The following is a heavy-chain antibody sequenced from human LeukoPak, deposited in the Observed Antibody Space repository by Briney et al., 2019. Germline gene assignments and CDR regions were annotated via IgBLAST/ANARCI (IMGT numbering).Heavy chain of an antibody. D-gene: IGHD1-20*01. CDR1: GFTFSSYA. CDR3: AKDLGYNWNYFDY. J-gene: IGHJ4*02. CDR2: INDSGGST. V-gene: IGHV3-23*01. Sequence: GGSLRRSCAASGFTFSSYAMSWVRQAPGKGLEWVSTINDSGGSTYYADSVKGRFTISRDNSKNTLYLQMNSLRAEDTAVYYCAKDLGYNWNYFDYWGQGTLVTVSS.